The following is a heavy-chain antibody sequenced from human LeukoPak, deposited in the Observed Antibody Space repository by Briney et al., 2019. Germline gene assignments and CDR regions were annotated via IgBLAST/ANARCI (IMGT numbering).Heavy chain of an antibody. CDR3: ARDRTGGSYWDS. V-gene: IGHV4-39*07. Sequence: SETLSLTCTVSGGSISSSSYYWGWIRQPPGKGLEWIGSIYYSGSTYYNPSLKSRVTISVDTSKNQFSLKLSSVTAADTAVYYCARDRTGGSYWDSWGQGTLVTVSS. D-gene: IGHD2-8*02. CDR2: IYYSGST. J-gene: IGHJ4*02. CDR1: GGSISSSSYY.